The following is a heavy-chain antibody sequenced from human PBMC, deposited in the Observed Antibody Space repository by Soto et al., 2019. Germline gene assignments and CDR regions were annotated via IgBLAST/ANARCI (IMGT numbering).Heavy chain of an antibody. CDR1: GGTFSSYA. J-gene: IGHJ6*02. D-gene: IGHD5-18*01. V-gene: IGHV1-69*01. CDR3: AIRIVRSDSYAPWYYYYGMDV. Sequence: QVQLVQSGAEVKKPGSSVKVSCKASGGTFSSYAISWVRQAPGQGLEWMGGIIPIFGTANYAQKFQGRVTITADESTSTAYMELSSLRSEDTAVYYCAIRIVRSDSYAPWYYYYGMDVWGQGTTVTVSS. CDR2: IIPIFGTA.